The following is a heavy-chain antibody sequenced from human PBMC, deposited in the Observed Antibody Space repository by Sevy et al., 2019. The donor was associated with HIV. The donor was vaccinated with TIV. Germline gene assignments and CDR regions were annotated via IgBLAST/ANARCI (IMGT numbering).Heavy chain of an antibody. Sequence: GESLKISCKGSGYSFTSYWIGWVRQMPGKGLEWMGIIYPGDSDTRYSPSFQGQVTISADKSISTAYLQWSSLKASDTAMYYCARQKYCSSTSCYTRLYMDVWGKGTTVTVSS. D-gene: IGHD2-2*02. CDR3: ARQKYCSSTSCYTRLYMDV. V-gene: IGHV5-51*01. CDR2: IYPGDSDT. CDR1: GYSFTSYW. J-gene: IGHJ6*03.